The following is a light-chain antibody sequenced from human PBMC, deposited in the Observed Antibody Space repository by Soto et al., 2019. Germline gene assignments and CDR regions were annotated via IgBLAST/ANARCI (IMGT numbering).Light chain of an antibody. Sequence: QPVLTQSPCASASLGASVKLTCTLSSGHSSYAIAWHQQQPEKGPRYLMKVNSDGSHSKGDGIPNRFSGSSSGTERHLTISSLQSEDEADYYCQTWGTAIHDVVFGGGTKLTVL. CDR3: QTWGTAIHDVV. J-gene: IGLJ2*01. CDR2: VNSDGSH. CDR1: SGHSSYA. V-gene: IGLV4-69*01.